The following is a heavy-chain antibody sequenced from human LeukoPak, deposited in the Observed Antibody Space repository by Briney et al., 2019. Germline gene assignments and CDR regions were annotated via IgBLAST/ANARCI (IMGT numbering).Heavy chain of an antibody. CDR3: ALTYYDILTGYLSSDY. Sequence: ASVKVSCKASGYTFTSYGISWVRQAPGQGLEWMGWISAYNGNTNYAQKLQGRVTMTRNTSISTAYMELSSLRSEDTAVYYCALTYYDILTGYLSSDYWGQGTLVTVSS. CDR1: GYTFTSYG. CDR2: ISAYNGNT. D-gene: IGHD3-9*01. J-gene: IGHJ4*02. V-gene: IGHV1-18*01.